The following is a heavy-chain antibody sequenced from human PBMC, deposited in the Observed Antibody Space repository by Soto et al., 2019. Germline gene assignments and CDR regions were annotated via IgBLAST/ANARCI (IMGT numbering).Heavy chain of an antibody. V-gene: IGHV6-1*02. CDR3: ARAAVAFDAFDL. CDR1: GDSVSSNSAT. D-gene: IGHD2-15*01. CDR2: TYLRSKWYN. Sequence: QLQQSGPGLVKPSQTLSLTCGISGDSVSSNSATWNWIRQSPSRGLEWLGRTYLRSKWYNEYAVSMKSRIAISPDTSKIHFSLQLSSVTPEDTAVYFCARAAVAFDAFDLWGQGTVVTVSS. J-gene: IGHJ3*01.